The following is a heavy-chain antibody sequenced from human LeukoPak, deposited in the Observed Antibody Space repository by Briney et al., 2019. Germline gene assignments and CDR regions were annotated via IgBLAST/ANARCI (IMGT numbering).Heavy chain of an antibody. V-gene: IGHV3-23*01. D-gene: IGHD6-13*01. CDR1: GFTFSNYA. CDR3: AKDLEAVAGKNGGDY. CDR2: ISGSGSST. J-gene: IGHJ4*02. Sequence: GGSLRLSCAASGFTFSNYAMSWVRQAPGKGLEWVSAISGSGSSTYHADSVKGRFTISRDNSKNTLYLQMNGLRAEDTAVYYCAKDLEAVAGKNGGDYWGQGTLVTVSS.